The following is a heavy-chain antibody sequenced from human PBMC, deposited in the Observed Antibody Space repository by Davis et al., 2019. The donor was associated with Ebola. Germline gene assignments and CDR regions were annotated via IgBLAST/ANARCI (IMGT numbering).Heavy chain of an antibody. CDR2: INSDGSST. CDR1: GFTFSSYW. D-gene: IGHD5-18*01. Sequence: GESLKISCAASGFTFSSYWMHWVRQAPGKGLVWVSRINSDGSSTSYADSVKGRFTISRDNAKNTLYLQMNSLRAEDTAVYYCAKDLLGHYTAMVINDYYYVMDVWGQGTTVTVSS. J-gene: IGHJ6*02. V-gene: IGHV3-74*01. CDR3: AKDLLGHYTAMVINDYYYVMDV.